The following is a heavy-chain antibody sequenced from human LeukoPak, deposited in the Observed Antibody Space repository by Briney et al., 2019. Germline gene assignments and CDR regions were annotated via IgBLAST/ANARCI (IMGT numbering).Heavy chain of an antibody. V-gene: IGHV3-21*01. CDR3: ARACGGDCYLGDY. CDR2: ISTSSSYI. Sequence: GGSLRLSCAASGFTFSSYSMNWVRQAPGKGLEWVSSISTSSSYIYYADSVRGRFTISRDNAKNSLYLQMNSLRAEDTAVYYCARACGGDCYLGDYWGQGTLVTVSS. CDR1: GFTFSSYS. J-gene: IGHJ4*02. D-gene: IGHD2-21*02.